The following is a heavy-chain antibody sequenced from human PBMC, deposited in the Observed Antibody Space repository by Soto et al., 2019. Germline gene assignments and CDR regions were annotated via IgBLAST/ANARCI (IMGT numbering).Heavy chain of an antibody. CDR2: KASTGSP. J-gene: IGHJ4*02. CDR1: GDSVSSGSYH. D-gene: IGHD7-27*01. Sequence: QVQLQESGPGLVKPSETLSLTCSVSGDSVSSGSYHWSWIRQPPGKGLEWIGFKASTGSPDYNPALKSRVVISIDRSNYRFSLRLPSVPATDTAVYSCAKVGWGGDSWGQGTLVTVSS. V-gene: IGHV4-61*01. CDR3: AKVGWGGDS.